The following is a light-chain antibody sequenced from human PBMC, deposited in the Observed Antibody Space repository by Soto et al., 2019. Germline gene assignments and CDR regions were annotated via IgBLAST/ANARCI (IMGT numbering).Light chain of an antibody. Sequence: EIVMAQSPATPSVSPGERATASRRASQSVSSNLAWYQQKPGQAPRLLIYGASSRATGIPDRFSGSGSGTDFTLTISRLEPEDFAVYYCQQYGSSSWTFGQGTKVDIK. CDR1: QSVSSN. J-gene: IGKJ1*01. CDR2: GAS. V-gene: IGKV3-20*01. CDR3: QQYGSSSWT.